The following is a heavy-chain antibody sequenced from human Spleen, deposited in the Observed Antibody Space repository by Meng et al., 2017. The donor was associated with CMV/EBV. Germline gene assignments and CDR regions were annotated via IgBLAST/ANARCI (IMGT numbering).Heavy chain of an antibody. CDR3: ARVVVVAGKAFDI. CDR2: ISSSSTYI. D-gene: IGHD6-19*01. Sequence: GGSLRLSCAASAFTFNTYSMNWVRQAPGKGLEWVSSISSSSTYIFYADSVRGRFTIARDNAKNSLYLQMNSLRAEDTAVYYCARVVVVAGKAFDIWGQGTMVTVSS. CDR1: AFTFNTYS. J-gene: IGHJ3*02. V-gene: IGHV3-21*01.